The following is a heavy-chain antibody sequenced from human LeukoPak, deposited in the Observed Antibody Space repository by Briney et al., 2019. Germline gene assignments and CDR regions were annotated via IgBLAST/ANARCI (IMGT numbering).Heavy chain of an antibody. V-gene: IGHV1-2*02. CDR3: ALYSGRYSDY. CDR2: INPNSGGT. CDR1: GYTFTGYY. Sequence: ASVKVSCKASGYTFTGYYMHWVRQAPGQGLEWMGWINPNSGGTNYAQKFQGRVTMTRDTSTSTVYMELSSLRSEDTAVYYCALYSGRYSDYWGQGTLVTVSS. D-gene: IGHD1-26*01. J-gene: IGHJ4*02.